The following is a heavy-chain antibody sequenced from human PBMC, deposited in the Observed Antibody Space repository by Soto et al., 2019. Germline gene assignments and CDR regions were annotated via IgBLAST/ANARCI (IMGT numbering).Heavy chain of an antibody. CDR3: ARETDTAAFDY. CDR2: IYYSGST. V-gene: IGHV4-31*03. CDR1: GGSISSGNDY. J-gene: IGHJ4*02. Sequence: QVQLKESGPGLVKPSQTLSLTCTVSGGSISSGNDYWSWIRQRPGKGLEWIGYIYYSGSTFYNPSLKSRVAISRDTSKNQFSLSLSPVTAADTAVYYCARETDTAAFDYWGQGTLVTVSS. D-gene: IGHD5-18*01.